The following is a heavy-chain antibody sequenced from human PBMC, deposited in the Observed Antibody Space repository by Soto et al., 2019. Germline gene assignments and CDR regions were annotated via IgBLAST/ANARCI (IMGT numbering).Heavy chain of an antibody. CDR1: GGSISSGGYY. CDR3: ARELRFNSYMDV. J-gene: IGHJ6*03. V-gene: IGHV4-31*03. CDR2: IYYSGST. Sequence: SETLSLTCTVSGGSISSGGYYLSWIRQHPGKGLEWIGYIYYSGSTYYNPSLKSRVTISVDTSKNQFSLKLSSVTAADTAVYYCARELRFNSYMDVWGKGTTVTVSS.